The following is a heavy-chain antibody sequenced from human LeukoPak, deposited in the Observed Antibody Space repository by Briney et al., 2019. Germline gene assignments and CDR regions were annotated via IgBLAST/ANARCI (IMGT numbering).Heavy chain of an antibody. D-gene: IGHD6-13*01. CDR3: AREVGGSSWSAYTYNWFDP. CDR2: IYDSGST. V-gene: IGHV4-4*08. Sequence: PSETLSLTCTVSGGSISIYYWSWIRQPPGKGLEWIGYIYDSGSTYYNPSLKSRVTISVDTSKNQFSLKLSSVTAADTAVYYCAREVGGSSWSAYTYNWFDPWGQGTLVTVSS. CDR1: GGSISIYY. J-gene: IGHJ5*02.